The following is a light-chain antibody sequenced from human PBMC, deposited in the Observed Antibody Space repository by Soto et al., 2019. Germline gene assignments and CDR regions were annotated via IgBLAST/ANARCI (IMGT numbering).Light chain of an antibody. CDR2: DVS. CDR1: SSDVGGYNY. Sequence: QSVLTQPRSVSGSPGQSVTISCTGTSSDVGGYNYVSWYQQHPGKAPKLMIYDVSKRPSGVPDRFSGSKSGNTASLTISGLQAEDEADDYCCSDAGSYYVVGTGTKVTVL. V-gene: IGLV2-11*01. CDR3: CSDAGSYYV. J-gene: IGLJ1*01.